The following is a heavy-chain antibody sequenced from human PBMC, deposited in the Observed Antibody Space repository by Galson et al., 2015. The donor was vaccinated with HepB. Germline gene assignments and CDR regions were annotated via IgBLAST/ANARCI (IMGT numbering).Heavy chain of an antibody. D-gene: IGHD5-24*01. CDR1: GGTFSSYA. V-gene: IGHV1-69*13. CDR3: ARGDLGPISKNWFDP. Sequence: SVKVSCKASGGTFSSYAISWVRQAPGQGLEWMGGIIPIFGTANYAQKFQGRVTIIADESTSTAYMELSSLRSEDTAVYYCARGDLGPISKNWFDPWGQGTLVTVSS. J-gene: IGHJ5*02. CDR2: IIPIFGTA.